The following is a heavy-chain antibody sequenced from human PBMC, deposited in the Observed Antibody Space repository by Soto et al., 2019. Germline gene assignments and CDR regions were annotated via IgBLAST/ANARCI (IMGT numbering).Heavy chain of an antibody. D-gene: IGHD3-22*01. Sequence: ASVKVSCKASGYTFTSYGISWVRQAPGQGLEWMGWISAYNGNTNYAQKLQGRVTMTTDTSTSTAYMELRSLRSDDTAVYYCAREGPTMIVVENWFDPWGQGTLVTVS. J-gene: IGHJ5*02. CDR1: GYTFTSYG. CDR2: ISAYNGNT. CDR3: AREGPTMIVVENWFDP. V-gene: IGHV1-18*01.